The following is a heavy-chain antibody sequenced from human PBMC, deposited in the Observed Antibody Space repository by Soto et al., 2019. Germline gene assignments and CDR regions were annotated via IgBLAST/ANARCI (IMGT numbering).Heavy chain of an antibody. CDR2: IYWDDDK. Sequence: QITLKESGPTLVKPTQNLTLTCTFSAFSLSTGGVGVGWIRQPPGKALAWLALIYWDDDKRYSPSLRSRLTVTKDTSKNQVVLTMTNMDPVDTATYYCIQSRCGGDCLQSYASYYYYGMDVWGQGTTVTVSS. V-gene: IGHV2-5*02. J-gene: IGHJ6*02. CDR1: AFSLSTGGVG. D-gene: IGHD2-21*02. CDR3: IQSRCGGDCLQSYASYYYYGMDV.